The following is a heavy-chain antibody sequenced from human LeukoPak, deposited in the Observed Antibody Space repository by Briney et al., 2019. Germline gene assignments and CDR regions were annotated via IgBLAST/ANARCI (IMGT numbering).Heavy chain of an antibody. CDR1: GGSIESYY. D-gene: IGHD3-10*01. CDR3: ARGTKMVRGVRLSYYYGMDV. Sequence: SETLSLTCSVSGGSIESYYWSWIRQPPGKGLESIGYIAASGTTKHNPSLKSRVTLSMDTSKNQFSLKLSSVTAADTAVYYCARGTKMVRGVRLSYYYGMDVWGQGTTVTVSS. V-gene: IGHV4-4*08. J-gene: IGHJ6*02. CDR2: IAASGTT.